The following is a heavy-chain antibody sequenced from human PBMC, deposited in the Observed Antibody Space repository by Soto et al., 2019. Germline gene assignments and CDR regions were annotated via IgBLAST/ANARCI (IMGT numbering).Heavy chain of an antibody. V-gene: IGHV3-23*01. CDR3: AKLLLTYTSDWSDY. D-gene: IGHD6-19*01. CDR2: IRGSDACT. CDR1: GFTLSSYA. Sequence: EVQLLESGGGLVQPGGSLRLSCAASGFTLSSYAMTWVRQGPGKGLEWVSTIRGSDACTYHADSVRGRFTISRDNSKNTLYLQMNSLRAEDTAVYYCAKLLLTYTSDWSDYWGQGTLVTVSS. J-gene: IGHJ4*02.